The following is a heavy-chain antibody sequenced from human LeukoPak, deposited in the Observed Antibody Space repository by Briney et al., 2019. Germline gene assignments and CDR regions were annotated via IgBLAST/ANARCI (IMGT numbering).Heavy chain of an antibody. CDR1: GYTFTSFG. Sequence: ASVKVSCKASGYTFTSFGISWVRQAPGQGLEWMGWISAYNGNINYAQKLLGRVTMTTDISASTAYMEVRSLRSEDTAVYYCVRDLGVDTTMIFFDYWGQGSAVTVSS. CDR2: ISAYNGNI. CDR3: VRDLGVDTTMIFFDY. D-gene: IGHD5-18*01. J-gene: IGHJ4*02. V-gene: IGHV1-18*01.